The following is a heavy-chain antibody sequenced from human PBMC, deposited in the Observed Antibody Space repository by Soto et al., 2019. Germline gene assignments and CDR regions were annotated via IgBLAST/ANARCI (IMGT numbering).Heavy chain of an antibody. CDR3: ARDYDYILWSFRKTSPPLVY. CDR1: GFTFSNYA. J-gene: IGHJ4*02. V-gene: IGHV3-23*01. D-gene: IGHD3-16*02. Sequence: PGGSLRLSCAASGFTFSNYAMSWVRQAPGRGLEWVSAISGSGSSTYYADSVKGRFTISRDNSKNTLYLQMSSLRAEDTALYYCARDYDYILWSFRKTSPPLVYCGQGSLVPVSA. CDR2: ISGSGSST.